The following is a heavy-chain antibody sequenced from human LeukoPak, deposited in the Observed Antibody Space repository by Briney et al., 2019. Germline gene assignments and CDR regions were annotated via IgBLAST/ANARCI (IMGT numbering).Heavy chain of an antibody. CDR1: GFTFSSYG. V-gene: IGHV3-30*02. Sequence: GGSLRLSCAASGFTFSSYGMHWVRQAPGKGLEWVAFIRYDGSNKYYADSVKGRFTISRDNAKNSLYLQMNSLRAEDTALYYCAKDPSSSWPTYYFDYWGQGTLVTVSS. D-gene: IGHD6-13*01. CDR3: AKDPSSSWPTYYFDY. J-gene: IGHJ4*02. CDR2: IRYDGSNK.